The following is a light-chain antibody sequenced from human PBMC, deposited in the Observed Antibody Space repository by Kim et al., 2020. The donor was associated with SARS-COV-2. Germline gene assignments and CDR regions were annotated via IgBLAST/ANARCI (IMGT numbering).Light chain of an antibody. J-gene: IGLJ3*02. V-gene: IGLV3-19*01. CDR3: NSRDSSGNHLV. Sequence: SSELTQDPAVSVALGQTVRITCQGDSLRSYYASWYQQKPGQAPVLVIYGKNNRPSGIPDRFSGSSSGNTASLTTTRAQAEDEADYYCNSRDSSGNHLVFG. CDR2: GKN. CDR1: SLRSYY.